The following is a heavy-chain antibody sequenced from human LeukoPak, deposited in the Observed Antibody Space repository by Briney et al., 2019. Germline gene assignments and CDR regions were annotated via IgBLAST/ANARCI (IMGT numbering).Heavy chain of an antibody. V-gene: IGHV1-18*01. CDR1: GSTFTNYG. CDR2: ISPYKGNT. J-gene: IGHJ4*02. Sequence: ASVKVSCKASGSTFTNYGITWVRQAPGQGLEWMGWISPYKGNTNYAQKVQGRVTMTTDTSTGTVYMELRSLRSDDTAVYYCATEGGWGPTDYGDNVYWGQGTLVTVSS. D-gene: IGHD4-17*01. CDR3: ATEGGWGPTDYGDNVY.